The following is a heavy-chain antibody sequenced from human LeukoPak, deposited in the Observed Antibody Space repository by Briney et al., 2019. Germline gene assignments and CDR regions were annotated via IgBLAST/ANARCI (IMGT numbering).Heavy chain of an antibody. Sequence: ASVKVSCKASGYTFTGYYMHWVRQAPGQGLEWMGWINPNSGGTNYAQKFQGRVIMTRDTSITTAYMELSRLRSDDTAVYYCARDSYDSSGNYLDYWGQGTLVTVSS. V-gene: IGHV1-2*02. CDR2: INPNSGGT. CDR3: ARDSYDSSGNYLDY. J-gene: IGHJ4*02. CDR1: GYTFTGYY. D-gene: IGHD3-22*01.